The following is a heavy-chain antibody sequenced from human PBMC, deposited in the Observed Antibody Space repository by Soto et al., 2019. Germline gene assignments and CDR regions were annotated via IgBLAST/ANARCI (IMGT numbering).Heavy chain of an antibody. D-gene: IGHD2-2*01. CDR1: GFTFSNAW. V-gene: IGHV3-15*07. J-gene: IGHJ6*02. Sequence: GGSLRLSCAASGFTFSNAWMNWVRQAPGKGLEWVGRIKSKTDGGTTDYAAPVKGRFTISRDDSKNTLYLQMNSLKTEDTAVYYRTTGYCSSTSCFYYYYYYYGMDVWGQGTTVTVSS. CDR2: IKSKTDGGTT. CDR3: TTGYCSSTSCFYYYYYYYGMDV.